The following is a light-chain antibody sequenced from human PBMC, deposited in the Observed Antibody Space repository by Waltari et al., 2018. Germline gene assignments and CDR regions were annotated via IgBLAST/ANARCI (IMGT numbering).Light chain of an antibody. CDR2: EFN. V-gene: IGLV2-23*02. Sequence: QSALTQPASVSGSPGQSITISCTETSTDIGTYKFVSWYQQHPGKAPKLIIYEFNQRPSGISNRFSGSKSGNTAALTISGLQTEDEADYFCCSYVTGDTWVFGGGTKVAVL. CDR1: STDIGTYKF. CDR3: CSYVTGDTWV. J-gene: IGLJ3*02.